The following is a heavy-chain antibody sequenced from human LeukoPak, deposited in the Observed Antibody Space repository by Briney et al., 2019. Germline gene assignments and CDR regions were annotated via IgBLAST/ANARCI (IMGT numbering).Heavy chain of an antibody. J-gene: IGHJ3*02. D-gene: IGHD3-22*01. CDR3: ARVVQNSSGYYYSHAFDI. V-gene: IGHV4-30-4*01. CDR1: GGSISSGDYY. CDR2: IYYSGST. Sequence: SETLSFTCTVSGGSISSGDYYWSWIRQPPGKGLEWIGYIYYSGSTYYNPSLKSRVTISVDTSKNQFSLKLSSVTAADTAVYYCARVVQNSSGYYYSHAFDIWGQGTMVTVSS.